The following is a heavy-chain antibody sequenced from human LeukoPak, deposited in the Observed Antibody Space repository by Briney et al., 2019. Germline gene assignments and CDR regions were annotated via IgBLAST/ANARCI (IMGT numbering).Heavy chain of an antibody. CDR2: IYYSGST. D-gene: IGHD6-13*01. V-gene: IGHV4-61*10. CDR1: TGSISSDTYF. Sequence: PSETLSLTCTVSTGSISSDTYFWSWIRQPAGKGLQWIGYIYYSGSTYFNPSLRSRVTISVDTSKNQFSLKLSSVTAADTAVYYCARVLAAAGNDWFDPWGQGTLVTVSS. CDR3: ARVLAAAGNDWFDP. J-gene: IGHJ5*02.